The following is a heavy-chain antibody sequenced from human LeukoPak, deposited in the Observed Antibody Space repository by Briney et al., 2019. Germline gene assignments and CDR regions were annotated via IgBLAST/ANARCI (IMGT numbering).Heavy chain of an antibody. CDR1: GFTFCSPW. J-gene: IGHJ4*02. CDR2: INSDGSAT. Sequence: GGSLRLSCAASGFTFCSPWMHWVRQAPGKGLVWVSRINSDGSATAYADSVKGRFTISRDNAENTLYLQMNSLRAEDTAVYYCARGTAGYHSSYFDYWGQGTLVTVSS. V-gene: IGHV3-74*01. D-gene: IGHD3-16*02. CDR3: ARGTAGYHSSYFDY.